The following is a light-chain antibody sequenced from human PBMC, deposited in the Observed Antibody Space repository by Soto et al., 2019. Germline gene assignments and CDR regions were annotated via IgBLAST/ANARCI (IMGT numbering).Light chain of an antibody. J-gene: IGKJ1*01. CDR1: QSISSW. CDR3: QQYNSYSPRT. V-gene: IGKV1-5*01. CDR2: GAS. Sequence: DIQMTQSPSTLSASVGDRVTITCRASQSISSWLAWYQQKPGKAPKLLIYGASSLESGVPSRFSGSGSGTEFTLTISSLQPDDFATYYCQQYNSYSPRTFGQGTKVEIK.